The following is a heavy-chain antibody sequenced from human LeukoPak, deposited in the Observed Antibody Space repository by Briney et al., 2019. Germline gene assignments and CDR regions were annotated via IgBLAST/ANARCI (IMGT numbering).Heavy chain of an antibody. V-gene: IGHV3-23*01. J-gene: IGHJ6*03. CDR2: ISGIGGST. D-gene: IGHD6-25*01. CDR3: AKDTPQRSARGYYYYMDV. CDR1: AFTFSSYA. Sequence: GGSLRLSCTAPAFTFSSYAMSWVRQGPGKGLEWVSAISGIGGSTYYADSVKGRFTISTANSKNTLYLQMNSLRAEYTAVYYCAKDTPQRSARGYYYYMDVWGKGTTVTVSS.